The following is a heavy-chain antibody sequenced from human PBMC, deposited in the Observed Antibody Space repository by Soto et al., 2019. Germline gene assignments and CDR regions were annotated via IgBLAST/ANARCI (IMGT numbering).Heavy chain of an antibody. J-gene: IGHJ5*02. V-gene: IGHV4-31*03. CDR3: ARLRIATNNYKWFDP. D-gene: IGHD2-21*01. Sequence: SETLSLTCRVAGANLIRRKYYWSWIRPVPGKGLEWIGHIYVTGAVDYNPSLRDRITISQDTSERQFSLNLRLVTAADTAVYYCARLRIATNNYKWFDPRGQGTLVTISS. CDR2: IYVTGAV. CDR1: GANLIRRKYY.